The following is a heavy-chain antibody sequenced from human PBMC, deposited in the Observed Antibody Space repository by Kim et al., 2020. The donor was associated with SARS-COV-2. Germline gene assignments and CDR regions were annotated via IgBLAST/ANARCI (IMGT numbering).Heavy chain of an antibody. V-gene: IGHV3-48*02. CDR2: ISSSGSTI. J-gene: IGHJ1*01. D-gene: IGHD4-17*01. CDR3: ARDYYGDYALDS. CDR1: GFTFNIYS. Sequence: GVSLRLSCAASGFTFNIYSMNWVRQAPGKGLEWVSYISSSGSTIYYADSVKGRFTISRDNAKSSLFLQMNTLRDEDSAIYYCARDYYGDYALDSWGQGTL.